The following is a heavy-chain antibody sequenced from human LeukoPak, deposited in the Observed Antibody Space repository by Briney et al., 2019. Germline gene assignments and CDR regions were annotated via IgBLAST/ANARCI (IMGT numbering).Heavy chain of an antibody. CDR2: INPSGGST. D-gene: IGHD4-17*01. CDR1: GYTFTSYY. V-gene: IGHV1-46*01. Sequence: EASVKVSCKASGYTFTSYYMHWVRQAPGQGLEWMGIINPSGGSTSYAQKFQGRVTMTRDMSTSTVYMELSSLRSEDTAVYYCARDSRGDYASLYYYMDVWGKGTTVTVSS. CDR3: ARDSRGDYASLYYYMDV. J-gene: IGHJ6*03.